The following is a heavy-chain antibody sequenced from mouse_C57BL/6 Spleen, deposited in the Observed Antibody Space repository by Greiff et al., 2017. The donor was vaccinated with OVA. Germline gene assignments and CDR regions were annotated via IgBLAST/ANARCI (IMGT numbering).Heavy chain of an antibody. CDR2: INPNNGGT. CDR1: GYTFTDYY. CDR3: ARRTAYYAMDY. V-gene: IGHV1-26*01. Sequence: EVQLQQSGPELVKPGASVKISCKASGYTFTDYYMNWVKQSHGKSLEWLGDINPNNGGTSYNQKFKGKATLTVDKSSSTAYMELRSLTSEDAAVYYCARRTAYYAMDYWGQGTSVTVSS. J-gene: IGHJ4*01. D-gene: IGHD1-2*01.